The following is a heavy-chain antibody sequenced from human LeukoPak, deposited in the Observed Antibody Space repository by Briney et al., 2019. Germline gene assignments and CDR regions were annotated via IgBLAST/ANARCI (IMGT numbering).Heavy chain of an antibody. CDR1: GFTFANYA. CDR2: ISTDGTT. J-gene: IGHJ4*02. CDR3: AKKSITVPGTPYFDY. V-gene: IGHV3-23*01. Sequence: GGSLRLSCAVSGFTFANYAMTWVRQAPGKGLESVSSISTDGTTYYAHSVKGRFTISRDDSKNTLYLQMRSLRADDTAVYFCAKKSITVPGTPYFDYWGQGTLVTVSS. D-gene: IGHD6-19*01.